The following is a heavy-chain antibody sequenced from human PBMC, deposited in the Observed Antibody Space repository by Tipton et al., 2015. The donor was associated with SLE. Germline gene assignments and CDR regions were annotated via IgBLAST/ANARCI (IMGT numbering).Heavy chain of an antibody. Sequence: QLVQSGSELKKPGASVKVSCKASGYTFTTYTMNWVRQAPGQGLEWLGCINTHTGDPTYAQGFTGRFVFSLDTSVSTANLQITSLKAEDTAVYYCARGKWYFDYWGQGALVTVSS. CDR1: GYTFTTYT. CDR3: ARGKWYFDY. V-gene: IGHV7-4-1*02. J-gene: IGHJ4*02. D-gene: IGHD2-8*01. CDR2: INTHTGDP.